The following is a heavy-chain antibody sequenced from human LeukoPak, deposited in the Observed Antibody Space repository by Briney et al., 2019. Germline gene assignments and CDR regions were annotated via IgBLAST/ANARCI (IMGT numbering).Heavy chain of an antibody. V-gene: IGHV3-9*01. J-gene: IGHJ4*02. CDR2: ISWNGGSI. CDR3: AKDMNYDFWSGYAH. D-gene: IGHD3-3*01. CDR1: GFTFDDYA. Sequence: PEGSLSLSSAGSGFTFDDYAMHWVRQAPGKGLEWVSGISWNGGSIGYADSVKGRFTISRDNAKNSLYLQMNSLRAEDTALYYCAKDMNYDFWSGYAHWGQGTLVTVSS.